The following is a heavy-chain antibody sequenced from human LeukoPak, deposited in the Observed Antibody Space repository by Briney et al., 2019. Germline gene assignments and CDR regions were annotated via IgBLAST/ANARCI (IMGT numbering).Heavy chain of an antibody. CDR3: ARDVYRGSSWYAFDY. J-gene: IGHJ4*02. V-gene: IGHV3-48*04. D-gene: IGHD6-13*01. CDR1: GFTFSNSW. Sequence: GGSLRLSCGVSGFTFSNSWMTWVRQAPWKGLEWVSYISSSSTTIYYADSVKGRFTISRDNAKNSLYLQMNSLRAEDSGVYYCARDVYRGSSWYAFDYWGQGTLVTVSS. CDR2: ISSSSTTI.